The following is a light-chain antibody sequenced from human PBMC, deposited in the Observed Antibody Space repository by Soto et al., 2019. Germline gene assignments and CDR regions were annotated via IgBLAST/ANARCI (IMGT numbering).Light chain of an antibody. CDR1: ESVSSTY. Sequence: EIVLTQSPGTLSLSPGDRATLSCRASESVSSTYLAWYQQKPGQAPRLLIYGASSRASGIPDRFSGSGSGTAFTLTISRLEPEDFAVYYCQQYGSSPPDTFGGGTKVDIK. CDR3: QQYGSSPPDT. CDR2: GAS. V-gene: IGKV3-20*01. J-gene: IGKJ4*01.